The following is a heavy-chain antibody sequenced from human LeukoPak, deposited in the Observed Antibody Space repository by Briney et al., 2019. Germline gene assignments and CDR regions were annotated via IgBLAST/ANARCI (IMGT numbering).Heavy chain of an antibody. CDR1: GLTFSRYA. CDR3: ARDSGNYDYGDYGNWFDP. Sequence: GGSLRLSCAVSGLTFSRYAMHWVRQAPGKGLEYVSAISPNGVSTYYAHSVQGRFTISRDNSKNTLYLQVGSLRTEDTAVYYCARDSGNYDYGDYGNWFDPWGQGTLVTVSS. V-gene: IGHV3-64*01. J-gene: IGHJ5*02. CDR2: ISPNGVST. D-gene: IGHD4-17*01.